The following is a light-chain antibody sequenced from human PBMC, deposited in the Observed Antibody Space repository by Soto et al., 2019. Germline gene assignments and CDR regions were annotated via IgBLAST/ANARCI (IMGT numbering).Light chain of an antibody. CDR1: SSDVGSYNL. J-gene: IGLJ2*01. CDR2: EGS. CDR3: CSYAASSTVV. Sequence: QSVLTQPASVSGSPGQSITISCTGTSSDVGSYNLVSWYQQHPGKAPKLMIYEGSKRPSGVSNRFSGSKSGNTASLTISGLKAEDDADYYCCSYAASSTVVFGGGTQLTVL. V-gene: IGLV2-23*01.